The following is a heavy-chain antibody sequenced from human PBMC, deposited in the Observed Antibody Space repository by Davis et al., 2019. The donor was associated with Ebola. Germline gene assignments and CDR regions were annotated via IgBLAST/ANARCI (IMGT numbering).Heavy chain of an antibody. D-gene: IGHD3-22*01. CDR3: ARDTQDDSSGYYYGPYYYYGMDV. Sequence: GESLKISCAASGFTFSSYAMHWVRQAPGKGLEWVAVISYDGSNKYYADSVKGRFTISRDNSKNTLYLQMNSLRAEDTAVYYCARDTQDDSSGYYYGPYYYYGMDVWGQGTTVTISS. CDR1: GFTFSSYA. CDR2: ISYDGSNK. V-gene: IGHV3-30-3*01. J-gene: IGHJ6*02.